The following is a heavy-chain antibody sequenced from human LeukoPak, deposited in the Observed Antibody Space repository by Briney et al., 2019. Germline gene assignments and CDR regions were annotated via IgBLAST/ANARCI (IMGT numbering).Heavy chain of an antibody. CDR3: AREGGGHHYFHY. D-gene: IGHD2-15*01. J-gene: IGHJ4*02. CDR2: IYYSGST. CDR1: GDSISSYY. V-gene: IGHV4-59*01. Sequence: SETLSLTCTVSGDSISSYYWSWIRQPPGKGLEWIGYIYYSGSTNYNPSLRSRVTITVDTSKNQFSLKLSSVTAADTAVYYCAREGGGHHYFHYRGQGTLVTVSS.